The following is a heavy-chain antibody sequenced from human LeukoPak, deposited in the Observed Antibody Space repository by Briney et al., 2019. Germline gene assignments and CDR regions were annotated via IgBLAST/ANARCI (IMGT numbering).Heavy chain of an antibody. CDR1: GFTFSSYA. CDR2: ISDTGATT. J-gene: IGHJ4*02. D-gene: IGHD2-8*01. Sequence: GGSLRLSCAGSGFTFSSYAMSWVRQAPGKRLEWVSAISDTGATTYDADSVKGRFTISRDNSRSTLYLQMNSLRAEDTALYYCAKVTSIGRYCTNGVCSPFDYWGQGTLVTVSS. CDR3: AKVTSIGRYCTNGVCSPFDY. V-gene: IGHV3-23*01.